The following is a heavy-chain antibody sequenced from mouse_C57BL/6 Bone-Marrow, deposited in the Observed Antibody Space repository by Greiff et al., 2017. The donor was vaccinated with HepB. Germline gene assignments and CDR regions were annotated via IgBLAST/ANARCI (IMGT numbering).Heavy chain of an antibody. CDR3: ARDDGYYGY. CDR1: GYSITSGYY. CDR2: ISYDGSN. V-gene: IGHV3-6*01. Sequence: EVKLQESGPGLVKPSQSLSLTCSVTGYSITSGYYWNWIRQFPGNKLEWMGYISYDGSNNYNPSLKNRISITHDTSKNQFFLKLNSVTTEDTATYYCARDDGYYGYWGQGTTLTVSS. J-gene: IGHJ2*01. D-gene: IGHD2-3*01.